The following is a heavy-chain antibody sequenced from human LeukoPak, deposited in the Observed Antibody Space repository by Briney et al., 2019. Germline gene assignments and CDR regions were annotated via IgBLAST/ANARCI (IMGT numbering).Heavy chain of an antibody. CDR1: GYTLTELS. Sequence: ASVKVSCKVSGYTLTELSMHWVRQAPGKGLEWMGGFDPEDGETIYAQKFQGRVTMTEDTSTDTAYMELSRLRSDDTAVYYCARPYYDFWSGKTYGMDVWGQGTTVTVSS. D-gene: IGHD3-3*01. V-gene: IGHV1-24*01. CDR3: ARPYYDFWSGKTYGMDV. J-gene: IGHJ6*02. CDR2: FDPEDGET.